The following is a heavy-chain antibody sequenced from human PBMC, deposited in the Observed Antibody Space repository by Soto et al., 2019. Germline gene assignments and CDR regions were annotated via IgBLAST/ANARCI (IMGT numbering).Heavy chain of an antibody. V-gene: IGHV2-26*02. CDR3: ARISRYGYDFDF. CDR2: IFSNDEK. CDR1: GFSLSRTDVG. D-gene: IGHD5-12*01. J-gene: IGHJ4*02. Sequence: QVTLEESGPVLVKPTEPLTLTCTVSGFSLSRTDVGVSWIRQPPGKALEWLAHIFSNDEKFYSTSLKGRVTISKDTSKDQVVLMMTNLDPVDTATYYCARISRYGYDFDFWGQGTLVTVSS.